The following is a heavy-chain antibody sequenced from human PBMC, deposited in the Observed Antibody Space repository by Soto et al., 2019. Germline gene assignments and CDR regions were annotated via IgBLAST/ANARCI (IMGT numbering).Heavy chain of an antibody. CDR1: GYPVTAYY. D-gene: IGHD3-3*01. CDR2: INPATGAA. J-gene: IGHJ3*02. Sequence: QLHLVQSGAVVKKPGASVTVSCSASGYPVTAYYMHWVRQAPGRGLEWMGGINPATGAAKYTQTFQGRATRPRAPSTGTVFMELGGLTSEDTAVFYCARGGGVGVAGSAAFDMWGQGTLVTVSS. CDR3: ARGGGVGVAGSAAFDM. V-gene: IGHV1-2*02.